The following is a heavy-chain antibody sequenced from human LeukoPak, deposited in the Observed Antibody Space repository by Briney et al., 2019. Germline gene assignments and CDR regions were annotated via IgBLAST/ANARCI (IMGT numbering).Heavy chain of an antibody. D-gene: IGHD3-10*01. CDR3: ARAAKSVVRGVTRRYFDY. J-gene: IGHJ4*02. CDR1: GYTFTRYY. Sequence: ASVKVSCKASGYTFTRYYMHWVRQAPGQGLEWMGWINPNRGGTNYAQKFQGRVTMTRDTSISTAYMELSRLRSDDTAVYYCARAAKSVVRGVTRRYFDYWGQGTLVTVSS. CDR2: INPNRGGT. V-gene: IGHV1-2*02.